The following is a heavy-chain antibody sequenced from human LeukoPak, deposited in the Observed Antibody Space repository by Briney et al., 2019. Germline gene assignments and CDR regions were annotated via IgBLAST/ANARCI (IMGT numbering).Heavy chain of an antibody. CDR1: GFTFSSYA. CDR3: ARSHRYCSGGSCYSAGYYYYGMDV. Sequence: QTGGSLRLSCAASGFTFSSYAMHWVRQAPGKGLEWVAVISYDRSNKYYADSVKGRFTISRDNSKNTLYLQMYSLRAEDTAVYYCARSHRYCSGGSCYSAGYYYYGMDVWGQGTTVTVSS. D-gene: IGHD2-15*01. V-gene: IGHV3-30*04. CDR2: ISYDRSNK. J-gene: IGHJ6*02.